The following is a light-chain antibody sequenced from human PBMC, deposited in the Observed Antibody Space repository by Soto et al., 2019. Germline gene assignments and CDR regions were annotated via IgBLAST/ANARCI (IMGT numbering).Light chain of an antibody. Sequence: AMQITQSPSSLSSSVGDRVTITCPSSQGIRNDLGWYQQKPGKAPKLLIYAASSLQSGVPSRFSGSGSGTDFTLTISSLQPEDFATYYCLQDYNYPLTFGGGTKVDI. CDR2: AAS. J-gene: IGKJ4*01. CDR1: QGIRND. V-gene: IGKV1-6*01. CDR3: LQDYNYPLT.